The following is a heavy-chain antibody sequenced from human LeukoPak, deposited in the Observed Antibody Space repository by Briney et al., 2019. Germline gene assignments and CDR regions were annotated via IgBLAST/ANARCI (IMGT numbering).Heavy chain of an antibody. V-gene: IGHV1-18*01. D-gene: IGHD1-26*01. CDR3: ATRWELLNDAFDI. CDR2: ISAYNGNT. Sequence: GASVKVSCKASGYTFTSYGISWVRQAPGQGLEWMGWISAYNGNTNYAQKLQGRVTMTTDTSTSTAYMELRSLRSEDTAVYYCATRWELLNDAFDIWGQRTMVTVSS. J-gene: IGHJ3*02. CDR1: GYTFTSYG.